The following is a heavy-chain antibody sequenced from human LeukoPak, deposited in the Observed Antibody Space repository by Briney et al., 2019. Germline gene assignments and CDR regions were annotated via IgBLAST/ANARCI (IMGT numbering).Heavy chain of an antibody. D-gene: IGHD3-10*01. CDR1: GYTFTGYY. Sequence: ASVKVSCKASGYTFTGYYMHWVRQAPGQGLEWMGWINPNSGGTNYAQKFQGRVTMTRDTSISTAYMELSSLRSEDTAVYYCASPLTMVRGGEATFDYWGQGTLVTVSS. V-gene: IGHV1-2*02. J-gene: IGHJ4*02. CDR2: INPNSGGT. CDR3: ASPLTMVRGGEATFDY.